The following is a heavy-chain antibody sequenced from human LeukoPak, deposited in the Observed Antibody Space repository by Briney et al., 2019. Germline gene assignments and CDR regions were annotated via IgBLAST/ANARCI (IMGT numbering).Heavy chain of an antibody. V-gene: IGHV3-7*03. CDR3: AIKGLLQPNGNAFDI. D-gene: IGHD3-22*01. J-gene: IGHJ3*02. Sequence: GGSLRLSCATSGFSFSSYWMSWVRQAPGKGLEWVANIKEDGSLQNYVDSVKGRFTISRDNTKNSLYLQLNSLRAEDTAVYYCAIKGLLQPNGNAFDIWGQGTMVTVSS. CDR2: IKEDGSLQ. CDR1: GFSFSSYW.